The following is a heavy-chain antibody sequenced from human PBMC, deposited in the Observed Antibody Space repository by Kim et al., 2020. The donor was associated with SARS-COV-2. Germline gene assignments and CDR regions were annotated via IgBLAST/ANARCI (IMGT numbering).Heavy chain of an antibody. CDR1: GFTFSSYA. Sequence: GGSLRLSCAASGFTFSSYAMSWVRQAPGKGLEWVSVIYSGGSSTYYADSVKGRFTISRDNSKNTLYLQMNSLRAEDTAVYYCAKESYYYDSSGYYRYYYGMAVWGQGTTVTVSS. CDR3: AKESYYYDSSGYYRYYYGMAV. CDR2: IYSGGSST. D-gene: IGHD3-22*01. V-gene: IGHV3-23*03. J-gene: IGHJ6*02.